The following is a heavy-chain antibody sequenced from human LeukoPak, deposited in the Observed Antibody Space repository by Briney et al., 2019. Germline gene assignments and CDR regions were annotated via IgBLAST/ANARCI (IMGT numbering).Heavy chain of an antibody. Sequence: GGSLRLSCAASGFPFDDYGMNWVRQVPGKGLEWVSGINWNGGSTGYADSVKGRFTISRDNAKNSLYLQMNSLIAEDTALYYCARDIVLIAVAVRGSFDIWGQGTMVTVSS. J-gene: IGHJ3*02. D-gene: IGHD6-19*01. CDR3: ARDIVLIAVAVRGSFDI. CDR2: INWNGGST. CDR1: GFPFDDYG. V-gene: IGHV3-20*04.